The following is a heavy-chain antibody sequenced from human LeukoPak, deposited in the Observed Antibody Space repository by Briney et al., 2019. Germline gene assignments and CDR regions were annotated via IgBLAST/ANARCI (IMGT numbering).Heavy chain of an antibody. CDR3: ARARNDYDSNGFSFLDY. CDR1: GISFSSHG. Sequence: GGSLRLSCAASGISFSSHGMHWVRQAPGKGLGWVADIWYDGSNIYYADSVKGRFTISRDNSKNTLYLQMNSLRAEDTALYYCARARNDYDSNGFSFLDYWGREPWSPSP. D-gene: IGHD3-22*01. V-gene: IGHV3-33*01. J-gene: IGHJ4*02. CDR2: IWYDGSNI.